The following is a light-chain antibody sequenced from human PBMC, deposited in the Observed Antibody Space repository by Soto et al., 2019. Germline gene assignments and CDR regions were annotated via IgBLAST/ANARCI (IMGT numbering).Light chain of an antibody. V-gene: IGKV3-15*01. CDR2: GAS. CDR1: QSVSGN. J-gene: IGKJ1*01. Sequence: EIVMTQSPATLSVSPGERATLSCRASQSVSGNLAWYQQKPGQAPRLLIYGASTRATGIPARFSGSGSGTEFTLTISSLQSEDFAVYCCQQYNNWPPRTFGQGTKVEIK. CDR3: QQYNNWPPRT.